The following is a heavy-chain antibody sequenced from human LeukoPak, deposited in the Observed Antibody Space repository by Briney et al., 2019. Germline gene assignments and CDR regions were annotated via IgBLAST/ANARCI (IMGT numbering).Heavy chain of an antibody. J-gene: IGHJ4*02. D-gene: IGHD3-9*01. V-gene: IGHV3-23*01. Sequence: PGGSLILSCAASGFIFSSYAMARVRQAPGKGLEWVSAITGTAYKTYYADSVKGRFTISRDNSKNTLYLQMNTLRAEDTAIYYCAKNLRGNYDTLTAFDLWGPGTLVTVSS. CDR1: GFIFSSYA. CDR2: ITGTAYKT. CDR3: AKNLRGNYDTLTAFDL.